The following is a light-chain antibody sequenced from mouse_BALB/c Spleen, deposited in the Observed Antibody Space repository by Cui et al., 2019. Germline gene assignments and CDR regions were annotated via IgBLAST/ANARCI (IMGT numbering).Light chain of an antibody. CDR1: SSVRY. V-gene: IGKV4-80*01. CDR3: HQWSSYPWT. Sequence: QIVLTQSPAIMSTSLWEGITLTSSGNSSVRYVHWYQQKSGTSPKLLIYSTSTLASGVPSRFSGSGSGTVYSLTISSVEAEDAADYYCHQWSSYPWTFGGGTKLEIK. CDR2: STS. J-gene: IGKJ1*01.